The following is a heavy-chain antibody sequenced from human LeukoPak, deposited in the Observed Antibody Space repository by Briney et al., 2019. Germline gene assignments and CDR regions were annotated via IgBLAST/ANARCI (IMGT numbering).Heavy chain of an antibody. V-gene: IGHV3-7*01. CDR1: GFTFSSYW. CDR3: ARDRSRCYY. J-gene: IGHJ4*02. CDR2: IKEDGSEK. Sequence: PGGSLRLSCAASGFTFSSYWMSWVRQAPGKGLKWVATIKEDGSEKYYVDSVKGRFTISRDNAKNSLYLQMNSLRAEDTAVYYCARDRSRCYYWGQGTLVTVSS.